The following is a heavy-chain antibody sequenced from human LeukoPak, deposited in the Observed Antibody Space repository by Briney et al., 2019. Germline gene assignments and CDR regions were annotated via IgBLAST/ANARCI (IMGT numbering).Heavy chain of an antibody. CDR2: IKQDGSEK. CDR3: ARVDGGSGLNYYYYYYMDV. CDR1: GFTFSSYS. J-gene: IGHJ6*03. Sequence: GGSLRLSCAASGFTFSSYSMNWVRQAPGKGLEWVANIKQDGSEKYYVDSVKGRFTISRDNAKNSLYLQMNSLRAEDTAVYYCARVDGGSGLNYYYYYYMDVWGKGTTVTVSS. D-gene: IGHD2-15*01. V-gene: IGHV3-7*01.